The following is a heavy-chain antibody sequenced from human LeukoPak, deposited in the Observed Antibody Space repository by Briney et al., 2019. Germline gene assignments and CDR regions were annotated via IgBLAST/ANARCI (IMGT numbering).Heavy chain of an antibody. J-gene: IGHJ6*02. CDR3: ARDLGSRPQQLVLYYYGMDV. CDR2: ISSSGSTI. D-gene: IGHD6-6*01. CDR1: GFTFSDYY. V-gene: IGHV3-11*01. Sequence: PGGSLRLSCAASGFTFSDYYMSWIRQAPGKGLEWVSYISSSGSTIYYADSVKGRFTISRDNAKNSLYLQVNSLRAEDTAVYYCARDLGSRPQQLVLYYYGMDVWGQGTTVTVSS.